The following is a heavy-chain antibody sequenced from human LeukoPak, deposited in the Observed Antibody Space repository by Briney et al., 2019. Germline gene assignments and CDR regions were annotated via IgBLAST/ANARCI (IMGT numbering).Heavy chain of an antibody. Sequence: GGSLRLSCAASGFTFNLYWMHWVRQAPGKGLVWVSRLNTDGTGTTYADSVKGRFTISRDNARNTLYLQMNSLRAEDTAVYYCARGLYGSGSYEDYWGQGTQVTVSS. CDR1: GFTFNLYW. V-gene: IGHV3-74*01. CDR2: LNTDGTGT. J-gene: IGHJ4*02. D-gene: IGHD3-10*01. CDR3: ARGLYGSGSYEDY.